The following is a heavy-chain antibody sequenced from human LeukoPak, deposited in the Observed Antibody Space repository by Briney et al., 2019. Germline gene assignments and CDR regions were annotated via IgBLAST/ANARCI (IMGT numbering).Heavy chain of an antibody. Sequence: ASVKVSCKASGYTFTSYYMHWVRQPPGQGLEWMGIINPSGGSTSYAQKFQGRVTMTRDTSTTTVYMELSSLRSEDTAVYYCARGSRNSGSYLKTFDYWGQGTLVTVSS. D-gene: IGHD1-26*01. CDR2: INPSGGST. CDR3: ARGSRNSGSYLKTFDY. V-gene: IGHV1-46*01. J-gene: IGHJ4*02. CDR1: GYTFTSYY.